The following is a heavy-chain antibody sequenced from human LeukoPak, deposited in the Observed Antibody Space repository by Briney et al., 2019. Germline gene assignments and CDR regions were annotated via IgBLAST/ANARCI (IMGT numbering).Heavy chain of an antibody. V-gene: IGHV3-23*01. Sequence: GGSLRLSCAASGFTFSSYAMSWVRQAPGKGLEWVSLISVGGGNTHYADSVKGRFTISRDDSKNTLYLQMNSLRAEDTAVYYCAKDYDSTGLYNRPFDYWGQGTLVTVSS. D-gene: IGHD3-22*01. CDR3: AKDYDSTGLYNRPFDY. CDR1: GFTFSSYA. J-gene: IGHJ4*02. CDR2: ISVGGGNT.